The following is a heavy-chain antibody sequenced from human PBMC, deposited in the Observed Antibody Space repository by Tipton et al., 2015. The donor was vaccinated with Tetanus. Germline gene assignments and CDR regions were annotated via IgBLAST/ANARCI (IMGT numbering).Heavy chain of an antibody. Sequence: GLVKPSQTLSVTCSVSGDSISSGGYFWNWVRQAPGKGLEWVSSISSGSTYIYYADSVKGRFTISRDNAKNSLYLLMDSLRAEDTAVYYCARDQIVEQATRDHDYGVDVWGQGTTVTVSS. CDR2: ISSGSTYI. D-gene: IGHD3-22*01. CDR3: ARDQIVEQATRDHDYGVDV. V-gene: IGHV3-21*01. J-gene: IGHJ6*02. CDR1: GDSISSGGYF.